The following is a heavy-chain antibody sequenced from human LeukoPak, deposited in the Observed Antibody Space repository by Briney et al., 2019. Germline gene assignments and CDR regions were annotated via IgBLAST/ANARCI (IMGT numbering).Heavy chain of an antibody. CDR2: VNAGNGNT. J-gene: IGHJ5*02. CDR3: ASNTPNRQWGWFDP. V-gene: IGHV1-3*01. D-gene: IGHD6-19*01. CDR1: GYTFTSYA. Sequence: GASVTVSCKASGYTFTSYAMHWVRQAPGQRLEWMGWVNAGNGNTKYSQKFQGRVTITRDTSASTAYMELSSLRSEDTAVYYCASNTPNRQWGWFDPWGQGTLVTVSS.